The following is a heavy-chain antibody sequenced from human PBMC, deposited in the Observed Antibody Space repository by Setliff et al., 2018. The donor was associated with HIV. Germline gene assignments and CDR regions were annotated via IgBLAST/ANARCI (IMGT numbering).Heavy chain of an antibody. CDR1: GGSISSSTYY. CDR3: AILRGYSYGYFFDY. Sequence: NPSETLSLTCTVSGGSISSSTYYWGWIRQPPGKGLEWIASIYQSGSTYYNPSLKSRVIISIDTSKNQFSLKLSSVTAADTAVYYCAILRGYSYGYFFDYWGQGMLVTV. D-gene: IGHD5-18*01. V-gene: IGHV4-39*07. J-gene: IGHJ4*02. CDR2: IYQSGST.